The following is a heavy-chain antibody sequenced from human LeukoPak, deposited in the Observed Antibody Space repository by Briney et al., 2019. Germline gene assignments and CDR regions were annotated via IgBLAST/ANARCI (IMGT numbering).Heavy chain of an antibody. CDR1: GFTFSSYW. CDR2: IKQDGSEK. V-gene: IGHV3-7*01. CDR3: ARLLGESTIYDL. J-gene: IGHJ5*02. Sequence: GGSLRLSCAASGFTFSSYWMSWVRQAPGKGLEWVANIKQDGSEKYYVDSVKGRFIISRDNAKNSLSLQMNSLRAEETAMYYCARLLGESTIYDLWGQGSLVTVSS. D-gene: IGHD3-16*01.